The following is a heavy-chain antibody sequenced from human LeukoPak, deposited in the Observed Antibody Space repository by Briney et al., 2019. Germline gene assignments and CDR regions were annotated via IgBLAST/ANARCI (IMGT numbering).Heavy chain of an antibody. Sequence: SGGSLRLSCAASGFPFSNYDMHWVRQATGEGLEWVSTIDSAGDTYYPGSVKGRFTISRENANNSLYLQMNSLRVGDTAVYFCARERSPYYYGMTSGARGPRSPSR. J-gene: IGHJ6*02. CDR2: IDSAGDT. CDR1: GFPFSNYD. CDR3: ARERSPYYYGMTS. D-gene: IGHD3-16*01. V-gene: IGHV3-13*01.